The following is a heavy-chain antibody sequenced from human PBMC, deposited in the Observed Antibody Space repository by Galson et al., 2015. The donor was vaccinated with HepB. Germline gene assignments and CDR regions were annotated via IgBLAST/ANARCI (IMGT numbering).Heavy chain of an antibody. Sequence: SVKVSCKASGYTFTGYYMHWVRQAPGQGLEWMGWINPNSGGTNYAQKFQGRVTMTRDTSISTAYMELSRLRSDDTAVYYCARRTNWNYGGYYYYYYYMDVWGKGTTVTVSS. CDR2: INPNSGGT. V-gene: IGHV1-2*02. CDR3: ARRTNWNYGGYYYYYYYMDV. J-gene: IGHJ6*03. D-gene: IGHD1-7*01. CDR1: GYTFTGYY.